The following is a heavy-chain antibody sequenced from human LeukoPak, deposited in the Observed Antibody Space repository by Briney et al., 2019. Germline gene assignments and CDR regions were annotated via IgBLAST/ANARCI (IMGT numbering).Heavy chain of an antibody. V-gene: IGHV4-39*01. J-gene: IGHJ4*02. D-gene: IGHD2-21*01. CDR1: GGSISSTNYY. CDR3: ARHSSYYYGSDSHNYFDY. CDR2: IYYSGSTYYNPSLSGST. Sequence: SETLSLTCAVSGGSISSTNYYWGWIRQPPGKGLEWIASIYYSGSTYYNPSLSGSTYYNPSLRSRVTISVDTSMFQFSLKLSSVTPADPARYYCARHSSYYYGSDSHNYFDYWGQGTLVTVSS.